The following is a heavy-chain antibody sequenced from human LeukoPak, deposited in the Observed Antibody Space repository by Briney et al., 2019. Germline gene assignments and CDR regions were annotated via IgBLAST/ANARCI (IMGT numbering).Heavy chain of an antibody. CDR1: GYTFTGYY. V-gene: IGHV1-2*02. Sequence: ASVKVSCKASGYTFTGYYMHWVRQAPGQGLEWMGWINPNSGGTNYAQKFQGRVTMTRDTSISTAYMELSRLRSDDTAVYYCARVAYCSSTSCYTKGAFDIWGQGTMVTVSS. D-gene: IGHD2-2*02. CDR3: ARVAYCSSTSCYTKGAFDI. J-gene: IGHJ3*02. CDR2: INPNSGGT.